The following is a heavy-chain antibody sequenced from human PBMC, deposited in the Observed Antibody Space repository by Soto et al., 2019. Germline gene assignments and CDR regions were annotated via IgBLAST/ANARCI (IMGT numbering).Heavy chain of an antibody. J-gene: IGHJ3*02. CDR3: VRTTNHFGAEDAFDI. CDR1: GFTFSSYS. D-gene: IGHD4-17*01. CDR2: ISSSSSYI. Sequence: EVQLVESGGGLVKPGGSLRLSCAASGFTFSSYSMNWVRQAPGKGLEWVSSISSSSSYIYYADSVKGRFTISRDNAKNSLYLQMNSLRAEDTAVYYCVRTTNHFGAEDAFDIWGQGTMVTVSS. V-gene: IGHV3-21*01.